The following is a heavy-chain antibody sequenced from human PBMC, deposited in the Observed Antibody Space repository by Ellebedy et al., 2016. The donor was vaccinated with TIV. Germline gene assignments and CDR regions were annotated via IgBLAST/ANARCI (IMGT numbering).Heavy chain of an antibody. V-gene: IGHV4-59*01. D-gene: IGHD3-16*01. Sequence: MPSETLSLTCTVSGISIGRYFWNWIRQSPEKGLDWIGYIYYSGTTTYSPSLKSRVPMSVDTSKNQFSLRLTSATAADTAVYYCARRLHYGDWYFDLWGRGTLVTVSS. CDR2: IYYSGTT. J-gene: IGHJ2*01. CDR3: ARRLHYGDWYFDL. CDR1: GISIGRYF.